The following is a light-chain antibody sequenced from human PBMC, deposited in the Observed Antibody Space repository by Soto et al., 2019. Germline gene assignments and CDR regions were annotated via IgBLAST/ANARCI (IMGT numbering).Light chain of an antibody. J-gene: IGKJ1*01. CDR3: MHAIQAPLT. V-gene: IGKV2-28*01. Sequence: DIVLTQSPLSLPVTPGEPASISCRSSQSLLHSNGNIYLDWYLQKPGQSPQLLIYLGSIRASGVPDRFRGSGSGTDLTLNITSGEAEDVGVYYCMHAIQAPLTFGLGTKVEIK. CDR2: LGS. CDR1: QSLLHSNGNIY.